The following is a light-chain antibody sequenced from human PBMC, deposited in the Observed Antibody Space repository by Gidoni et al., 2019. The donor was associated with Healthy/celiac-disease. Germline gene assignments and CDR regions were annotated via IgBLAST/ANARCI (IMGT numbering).Light chain of an antibody. CDR3: QHYTNWPPLT. V-gene: IGKV3-15*01. CDR2: GAS. J-gene: IGKJ4*01. CDR1: QSVSSN. Sequence: EIVMTQSPATLSVSPGERATISCRASQSVSSNLAWYKQKPGQAPRLLLYGASTRATGIPAWFSGSGSGTEFTLTISSLQSEDFAVYYCQHYTNWPPLTFGGGTKVEIK.